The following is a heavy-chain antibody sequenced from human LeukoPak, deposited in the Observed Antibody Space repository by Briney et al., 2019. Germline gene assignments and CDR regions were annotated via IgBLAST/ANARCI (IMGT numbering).Heavy chain of an antibody. CDR3: ARDRVGSGWPRPFYFEF. D-gene: IGHD6-19*01. V-gene: IGHV1-2*02. J-gene: IGHJ4*02. CDR2: INTNTGAT. CDR1: GYTFTGYY. Sequence: ASLKVSCKPSGYTFTGYYLHWVRQAPGEVFEWLGWINTNTGATVYAQNLQGRVTMSRYTSISTAYMELSSLRSDDTAVYYCARDRVGSGWPRPFYFEFWGQGTLVTVSS.